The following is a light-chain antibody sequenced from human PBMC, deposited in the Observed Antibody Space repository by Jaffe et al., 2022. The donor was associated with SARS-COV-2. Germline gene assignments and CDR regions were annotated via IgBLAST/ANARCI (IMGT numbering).Light chain of an antibody. Sequence: QSALTQPASVSGSPGQSITISCTGTSSDVGRYNSLCWYQQHPGKAPKLMINDVNNRPSGVSTRFSGSKSGNTASLTISGLQAEDEADYYCDSITSSTTRVFGGGTKLTVL. CDR2: DVN. CDR3: DSITSSTTRV. CDR1: SSDVGRYNS. J-gene: IGLJ3*02. V-gene: IGLV2-14*03.